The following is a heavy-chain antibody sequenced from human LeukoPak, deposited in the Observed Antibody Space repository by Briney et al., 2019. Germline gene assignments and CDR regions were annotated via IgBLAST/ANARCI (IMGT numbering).Heavy chain of an antibody. J-gene: IGHJ4*02. CDR2: INPSGGST. CDR3: ARTPPFLGSFDY. CDR1: GYTFTSYY. Sequence: EASVRVSCKASGYTFTSYYMHWVRQAPGQGLEWMGIINPSGGSTSYAQKFQGRVTMTRDTSTSTVYMELSSLRSEDTAVYYCARTPPFLGSFDYWGQGTLVTVSS. V-gene: IGHV1-46*01.